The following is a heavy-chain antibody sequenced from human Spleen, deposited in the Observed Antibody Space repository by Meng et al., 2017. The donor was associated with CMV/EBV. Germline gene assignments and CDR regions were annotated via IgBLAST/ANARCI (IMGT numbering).Heavy chain of an antibody. D-gene: IGHD5-18*01. J-gene: IGHJ4*02. CDR1: GDSITRSNW. CDR2: ISYIGST. Sequence: CGVSGDSITRSNWWSWVRQPPGKGLEWIGEISYIGSTNYNPALKSRVTISADKSKNHFSLTLSSVTAADTAVYFCARSVDTAMGYFEYWGQGTLVTVSS. V-gene: IGHV4-4*01. CDR3: ARSVDTAMGYFEY.